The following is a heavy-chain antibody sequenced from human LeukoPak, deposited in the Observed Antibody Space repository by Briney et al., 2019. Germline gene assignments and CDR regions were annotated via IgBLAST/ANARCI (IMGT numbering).Heavy chain of an antibody. Sequence: PSETLSFTCTVSGGSISSGDYYWSWIRQPPGKGLEWIGYIYYSGSTYYNPSLKSRVTISVDTSKNQFSLKLSSVTAADTAVYYCARGGIVVVPAAMSWFDPWGQGTLVTVSS. CDR2: IYYSGST. CDR3: ARGGIVVVPAAMSWFDP. V-gene: IGHV4-30-4*01. D-gene: IGHD2-2*01. J-gene: IGHJ5*02. CDR1: GGSISSGDYY.